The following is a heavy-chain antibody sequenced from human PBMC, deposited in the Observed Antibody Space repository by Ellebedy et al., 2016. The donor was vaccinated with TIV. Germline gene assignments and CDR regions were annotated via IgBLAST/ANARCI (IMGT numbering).Heavy chain of an antibody. J-gene: IGHJ3*02. CDR1: GFSVSSSY. CDR2: IYRGGDI. V-gene: IGHV3-53*01. D-gene: IGHD3-10*01. Sequence: GGSLRLSXAVSGFSVSSSYMNWVRQAPGKGLDWVSIIYRGGDIDYADSVKGGFTTSRDNSKNTLHLQMDSLRVEDTAVYYCAKEEGFYGSGRGAFNIWGQGTTVTVSS. CDR3: AKEEGFYGSGRGAFNI.